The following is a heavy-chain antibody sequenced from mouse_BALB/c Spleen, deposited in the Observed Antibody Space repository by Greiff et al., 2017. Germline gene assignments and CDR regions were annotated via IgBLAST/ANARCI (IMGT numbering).Heavy chain of an antibody. CDR1: GFTFSSYA. CDR2: ISSGGST. V-gene: IGHV5-6-5*01. CDR3: ARDRYFDV. J-gene: IGHJ1*01. Sequence: EVKVVESGGGLVKPGGSLKLSCAASGFTFSSYAMSWVRQTPEKRLEWVASISSGGSTYYPDSVKGRFTISRDNARNILYLQMSSLRSEDTAMYYCARDRYFDVWGAGTTVTVSS.